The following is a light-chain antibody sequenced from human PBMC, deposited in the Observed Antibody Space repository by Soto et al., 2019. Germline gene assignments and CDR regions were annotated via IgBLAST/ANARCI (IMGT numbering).Light chain of an antibody. V-gene: IGKV1-5*01. J-gene: IGKJ5*01. CDR2: DAS. Sequence: DIQVTQSPATLSAFVGDRVTISCRARQSIGTWLAWYQQKPGKAPKLLIYDASTLESGVPSRFSGIGSGTEFTLTISSLHPEDVATSYCQEYNSYPVSFGQGTRLDI. CDR1: QSIGTW. CDR3: QEYNSYPVS.